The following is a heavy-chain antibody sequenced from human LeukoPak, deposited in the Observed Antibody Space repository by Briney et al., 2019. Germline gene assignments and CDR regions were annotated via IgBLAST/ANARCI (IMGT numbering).Heavy chain of an antibody. J-gene: IGHJ4*02. CDR3: AKDWLVVVAANDVY. CDR1: GFTLSNFA. D-gene: IGHD2-15*01. CDR2: INSGGDT. Sequence: GGSLRLSCAASGFTLSNFAMTWVRQAPGKGLGWVSTINSGGDTFYTDSVKGRFTISRDNSKNTLNLQMNSLRAEDTAVYYCAKDWLVVVAANDVYWGQGTLVTVSS. V-gene: IGHV3-23*01.